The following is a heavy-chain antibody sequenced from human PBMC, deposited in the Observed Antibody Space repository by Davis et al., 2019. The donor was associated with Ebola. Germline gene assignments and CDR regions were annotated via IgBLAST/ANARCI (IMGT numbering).Heavy chain of an antibody. CDR2: ISAYNGNT. CDR3: ARVYYGSGSYYNSYYYYGMDV. J-gene: IGHJ6*02. CDR1: GYTFTTYG. Sequence: ASVKVSCKASGYTFTTYGISWVRQAPGQGLEWMGWISAYNGNTNYAQKFQGRVTITADESTSTAYMELSSLRSEDTAVYYCARVYYGSGSYYNSYYYYGMDVWGQGTTVTVSS. D-gene: IGHD3-10*01. V-gene: IGHV1-18*01.